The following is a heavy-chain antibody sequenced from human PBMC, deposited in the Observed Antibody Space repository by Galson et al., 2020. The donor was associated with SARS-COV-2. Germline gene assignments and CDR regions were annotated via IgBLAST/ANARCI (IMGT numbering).Heavy chain of an antibody. CDR1: GGSISGSH. Sequence: ETSEPLSLTCAVSGGSISGSHWSWIRPHPGRGLERMGYVHSNGGPTYNPSLKRRVTMSVDTSKNQFSLKLSSLTAADTAVHFWARNYYDATGYRWDHFDYWGQGTLVTVSS. V-gene: IGHV4-59*08. CDR3: ARNYYDATGYRWDHFDY. CDR2: VHSNGGP. D-gene: IGHD3-22*01. J-gene: IGHJ4*02.